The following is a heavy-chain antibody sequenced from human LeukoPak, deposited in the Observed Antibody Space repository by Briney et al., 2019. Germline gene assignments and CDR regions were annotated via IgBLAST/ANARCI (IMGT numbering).Heavy chain of an antibody. CDR3: AERGGPTGTRHDY. D-gene: IGHD1/OR15-1a*01. Sequence: GGSLRLSCAASGFTFSSSAMSWVRQAPGKGLEWVSSISGRGSTYYADSVKGRSTISRDNSKNTLNLQMNSLGVEDTAVYYCAERGGPTGTRHDYWGQGTLVTVSS. CDR1: GFTFSSSA. CDR2: ISGRGST. J-gene: IGHJ4*02. V-gene: IGHV3-23*01.